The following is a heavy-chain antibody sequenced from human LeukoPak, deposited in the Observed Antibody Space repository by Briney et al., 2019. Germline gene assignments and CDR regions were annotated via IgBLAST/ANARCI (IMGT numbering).Heavy chain of an antibody. Sequence: SETLSLTCAVSGYSISSGYYWGWIRQPPGKGLEWIGSIYHSGSAYCNPSLKSRVTISVDTSKNQFSLKLSSVTAADTAVYYCARQGFGKAFDYWGQGTLVTVPS. CDR2: IYHSGSA. J-gene: IGHJ4*02. CDR3: ARQGFGKAFDY. D-gene: IGHD3-10*01. V-gene: IGHV4-38-2*01. CDR1: GYSISSGYY.